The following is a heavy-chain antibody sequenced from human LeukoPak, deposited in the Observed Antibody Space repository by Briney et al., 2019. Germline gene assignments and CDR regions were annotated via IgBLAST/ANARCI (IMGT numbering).Heavy chain of an antibody. D-gene: IGHD3-10*01. CDR2: IKQDGSEK. CDR3: AGPNYGFGESTPHNFDY. J-gene: IGHJ4*02. V-gene: IGHV3-7*01. Sequence: GGSLRLSCAASGFIFSSYWMSWVRQAPGKGLEWVANIKQDGSEKYYVDSVKGRFTISRDNAKNSLYLQMNSLRAEDTAVYYFAGPNYGFGESTPHNFDYWGQGTLVTVSS. CDR1: GFIFSSYW.